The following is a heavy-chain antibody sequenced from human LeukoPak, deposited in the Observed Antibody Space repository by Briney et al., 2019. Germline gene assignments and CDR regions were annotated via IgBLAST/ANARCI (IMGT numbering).Heavy chain of an antibody. CDR3: ARSPHILTGENFDF. CDR1: GYTFTGYY. CDR2: INSNSGGT. Sequence: PSVKVSCKASGYTFTGYYMHWVRQAPGQGLEWMGWINSNSGGTNYAQKFQARVTMTRDTSISTAYMELSRLRSDDTAVYYCARSPHILTGENFDFWGQGTLVAVSS. V-gene: IGHV1-2*02. J-gene: IGHJ4*02. D-gene: IGHD3-9*01.